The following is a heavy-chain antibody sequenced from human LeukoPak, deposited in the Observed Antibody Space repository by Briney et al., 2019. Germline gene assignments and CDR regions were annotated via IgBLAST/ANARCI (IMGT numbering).Heavy chain of an antibody. J-gene: IGHJ6*02. Sequence: GGSLRLSCAASGFTFSSYAMHWIRQAPGKGLEWVAVISYDGSNKYYADSVKGRFTISRDNSKNSLYLQMNILRAEDTAVYYCARDSRITMLRCIPPDYYYYGMDVWGQGTTVTVSS. D-gene: IGHD3-10*01. V-gene: IGHV3-30-3*01. CDR3: ARDSRITMLRCIPPDYYYYGMDV. CDR2: ISYDGSNK. CDR1: GFTFSSYA.